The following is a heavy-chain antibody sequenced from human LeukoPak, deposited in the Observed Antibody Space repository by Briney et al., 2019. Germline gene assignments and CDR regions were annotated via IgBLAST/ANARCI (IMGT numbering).Heavy chain of an antibody. CDR2: MYYSGST. CDR3: ASRRTYYYDSSGYKKIDY. D-gene: IGHD3-22*01. Sequence: SETLSLTCTVSGGSISSSSYYWGWIRQPPGKGLEWIGSMYYSGSTYYNPSLKSRVTISVDTSKNQFSLKLSSVPAADTAVYYCASRRTYYYDSSGYKKIDYWGQGTLVTVSS. J-gene: IGHJ4*02. V-gene: IGHV4-39*01. CDR1: GGSISSSSYY.